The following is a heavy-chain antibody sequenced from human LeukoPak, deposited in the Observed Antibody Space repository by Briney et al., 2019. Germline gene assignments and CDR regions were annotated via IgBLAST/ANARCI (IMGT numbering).Heavy chain of an antibody. J-gene: IGHJ4*02. Sequence: SETLSLTCTVSGGSISRDYWSWIRQPPGKGLEWIGYIYYTGSTNYNPSLKSRVTISVDTSKNQFSLKLSSVTAADTAVYYCARQQRDALFGVVMGFGFDYWGQGILVTVSS. CDR3: ARQQRDALFGVVMGFGFDY. D-gene: IGHD3-3*01. V-gene: IGHV4-59*01. CDR2: IYYTGST. CDR1: GGSISRDY.